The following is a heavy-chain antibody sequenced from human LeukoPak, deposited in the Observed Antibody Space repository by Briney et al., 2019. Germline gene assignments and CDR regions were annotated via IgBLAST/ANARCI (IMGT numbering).Heavy chain of an antibody. Sequence: GESLKISCKGSGYSFTSYWIGWVRQMPGKGLEWMGIIYPGDSDTRYSPSFQGQVTISADKSISTAYLQWSSLKASDTAMYYCARLDIVVVPAAIRNYYYYMNVWGKGTTVTVSS. CDR1: GYSFTSYW. D-gene: IGHD2-2*02. CDR2: IYPGDSDT. J-gene: IGHJ6*03. V-gene: IGHV5-51*01. CDR3: ARLDIVVVPAAIRNYYYYMNV.